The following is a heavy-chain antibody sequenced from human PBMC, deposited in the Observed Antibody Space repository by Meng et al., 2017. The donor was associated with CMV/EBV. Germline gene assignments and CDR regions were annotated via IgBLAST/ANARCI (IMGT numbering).Heavy chain of an antibody. CDR1: GGSFSGYY. V-gene: IGHV4-34*01. Sequence: ESLKISCAVYGGSFSGYYWSWIRQPPGKGLEWIGEINHSGSTNYNPSLKSRVTISVDTSKNQFSLKLSSVIAADTAVYYCARGGGSTDYYRSNYYYYGMDVWGQGTTVTVSS. CDR3: ARGGGSTDYYRSNYYYYGMDV. J-gene: IGHJ6*02. CDR2: INHSGST. D-gene: IGHD3-22*01.